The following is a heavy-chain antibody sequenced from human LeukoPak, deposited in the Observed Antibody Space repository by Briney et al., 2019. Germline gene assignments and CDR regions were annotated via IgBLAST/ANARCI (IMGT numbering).Heavy chain of an antibody. CDR1: GYTFSSFS. D-gene: IGHD6-13*01. CDR2: INSAISADNGHT. J-gene: IGHJ4*02. Sequence: ASVRVSCKASGYTFSSFSMHWVRQAPGQRLEWMGWINSAISADNGHTEYSQNFQGRVTITRDTSASIAYMELSSLRSEDTAVYYCARGGIAAAGTGFDYWGQGTLVTVSS. V-gene: IGHV1-3*01. CDR3: ARGGIAAAGTGFDY.